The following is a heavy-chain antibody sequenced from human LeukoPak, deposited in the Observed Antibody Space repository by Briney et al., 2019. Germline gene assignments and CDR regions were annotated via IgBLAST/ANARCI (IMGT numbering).Heavy chain of an antibody. CDR2: IYHSGST. D-gene: IGHD1-26*01. CDR3: ASDSGSYAFDY. CDR1: GYSISSGYY. J-gene: IGHJ4*02. V-gene: IGHV4-38-2*01. Sequence: SETLSLTCAVSGYSISSGYYWGWIRQPPGKALEWIGSIYHSGSTYYNPSLKSRVTISVDTSKNQFSLKLSSVTAADTAVYYCASDSGSYAFDYWGQGTLVTVSS.